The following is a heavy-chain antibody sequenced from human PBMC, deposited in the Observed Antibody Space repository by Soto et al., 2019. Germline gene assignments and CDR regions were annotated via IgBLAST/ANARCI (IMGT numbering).Heavy chain of an antibody. Sequence: GASVKVSCKASGFSFTGYYIHWVLQSPGQGLEWMGWINAHSGGTEYAQKFQGRVTLTRDTSIATAYLTLISLTSDDTALYYCAKDLTRQLAYWLDPWGQGTQVTVSS. D-gene: IGHD6-6*01. V-gene: IGHV1-2*02. J-gene: IGHJ5*02. CDR3: AKDLTRQLAYWLDP. CDR2: INAHSGGT. CDR1: GFSFTGYY.